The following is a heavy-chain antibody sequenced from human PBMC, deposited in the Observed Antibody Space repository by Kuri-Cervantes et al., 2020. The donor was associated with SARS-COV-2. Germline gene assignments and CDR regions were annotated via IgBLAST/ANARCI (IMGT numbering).Heavy chain of an antibody. CDR2: INSDGSST. Sequence: GSLRLSCAASGFTFSSYWMHWVRQAPGKGLVWVSRINSDGSSTSYADSVKGRFTISRDNAKNTQYLQMNSLRAEDTAVYYCTTDQYRYYYGSGSYSYYYYYGMDVWGQGTTVTVSS. V-gene: IGHV3-74*01. J-gene: IGHJ6*02. D-gene: IGHD3-10*01. CDR3: TTDQYRYYYGSGSYSYYYYYGMDV. CDR1: GFTFSSYW.